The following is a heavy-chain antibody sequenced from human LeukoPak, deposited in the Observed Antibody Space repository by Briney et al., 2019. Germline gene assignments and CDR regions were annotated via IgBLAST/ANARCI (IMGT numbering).Heavy chain of an antibody. CDR1: GFTFSSYA. Sequence: GGSLRLSCAASGFTFSSYAMSRVRQAPGKGLEWVANIKEDGGEKFHVDSVKGRFTISRDNAKKSLYLQMNSLRAEDTAVYFCARVLGCTNGVCHDAFDIWGQGTVVTVSS. CDR3: ARVLGCTNGVCHDAFDI. V-gene: IGHV3-7*01. CDR2: IKEDGGEK. D-gene: IGHD2-8*01. J-gene: IGHJ3*02.